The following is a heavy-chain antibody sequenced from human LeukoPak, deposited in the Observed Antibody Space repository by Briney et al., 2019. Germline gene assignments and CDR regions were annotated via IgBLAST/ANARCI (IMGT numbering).Heavy chain of an antibody. D-gene: IGHD2-2*01. CDR1: GGSISSSSYY. Sequence: SETLSLTCTVSGGSISSSSYYWGWIRQPPGTGLEWIGSIYYSGSTYYNPSLKSRVTISVDTSKNQFSLKLSSVTAADTAVYYCARLRTRGYLDYWGQGTLVTVSS. CDR2: IYYSGST. J-gene: IGHJ4*02. CDR3: ARLRTRGYLDY. V-gene: IGHV4-39*01.